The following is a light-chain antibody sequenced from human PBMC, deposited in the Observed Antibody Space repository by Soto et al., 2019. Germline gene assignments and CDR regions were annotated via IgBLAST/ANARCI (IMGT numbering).Light chain of an antibody. CDR1: QSVISSY. Sequence: EIVLTQSPGTLSWSPGARATLSCRGSQSVISSYLAWYQQKPGQAPRLLIYDTASRATGLPGRYGASGSGTDFTLTISRLEPEDFAVFFCQQYGTSEIIFGQGTRLEIK. CDR3: QQYGTSEII. V-gene: IGKV3-20*01. J-gene: IGKJ5*01. CDR2: DTA.